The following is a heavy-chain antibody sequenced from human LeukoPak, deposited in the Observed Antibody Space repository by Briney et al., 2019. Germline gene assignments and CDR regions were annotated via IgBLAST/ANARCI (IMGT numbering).Heavy chain of an antibody. D-gene: IGHD3-16*01. J-gene: IGHJ6*04. CDR1: GFTFSAFT. Sequence: GGSLRLSCAASGFTFSAFTMNWVRQAPGKGLEWVSSISSSSYYIYYADPVKGRFTISRDNARNSLYLQMNSLRAEDTAVYYCSTSPSWGVWGKGTTVTVSS. CDR2: ISSSSYYI. CDR3: STSPSWGV. V-gene: IGHV3-21*04.